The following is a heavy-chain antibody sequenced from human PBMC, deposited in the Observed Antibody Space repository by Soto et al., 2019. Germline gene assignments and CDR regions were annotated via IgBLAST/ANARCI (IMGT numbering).Heavy chain of an antibody. CDR3: AREGESTTGIFGVVTSYYGMDV. Sequence: ASVKVSCKASGYTFTGYYMHWVRQAPGQGLEWMGWINPNSGGTNYAQKFQGRVTMTRDTSISTAYMELSRLRSDDTAVYYCAREGESTTGIFGVVTSYYGMDVWGQGTTVTVSS. CDR1: GYTFTGYY. CDR2: INPNSGGT. V-gene: IGHV1-2*02. J-gene: IGHJ6*02. D-gene: IGHD3-3*01.